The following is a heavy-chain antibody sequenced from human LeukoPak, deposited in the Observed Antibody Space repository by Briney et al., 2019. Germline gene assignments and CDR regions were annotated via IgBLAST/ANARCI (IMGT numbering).Heavy chain of an antibody. D-gene: IGHD3-10*01. Sequence: GGSLRLSCAASGYTFSSYWMSWVRKAPGKGLEWVANINQDGSEKYYVDSVKGRFTISRDNAKNSLYLQMNSLRAEDTAIYYCARGLWFGQYRMGAFDIWGQGTMVTVSS. CDR1: GYTFSSYW. CDR2: INQDGSEK. CDR3: ARGLWFGQYRMGAFDI. V-gene: IGHV3-7*01. J-gene: IGHJ3*02.